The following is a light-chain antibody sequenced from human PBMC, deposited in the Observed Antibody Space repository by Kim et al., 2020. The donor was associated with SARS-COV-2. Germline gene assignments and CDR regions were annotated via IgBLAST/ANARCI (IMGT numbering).Light chain of an antibody. CDR2: DAT. V-gene: IGKV3-11*01. CDR1: QSISTY. J-gene: IGKJ4*01. CDR3: QQRDSWPLT. Sequence: EIVLTQSPATLSLSPGERATLSCRASQSISTYLAWYQQKPSQAPRLLIHDATHRATGIPARFSGSGSGTDFTLTISSLEPEDFAVYYCQQRDSWPLTFGGGNKVDIK.